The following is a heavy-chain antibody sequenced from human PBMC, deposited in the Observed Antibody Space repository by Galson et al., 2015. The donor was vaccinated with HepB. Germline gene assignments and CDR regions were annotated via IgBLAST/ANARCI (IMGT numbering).Heavy chain of an antibody. Sequence: SLRLSCAASGFTFSSYWMSWVRQAPGKGLEWVANIKQDGSEKYYVDSVKGRFTISRDNAKNSLYLQMNSLRAEDTAVYYCARDVPYHRFNYDGTREYYFDYWGQGTLVTVSS. CDR3: ARDVPYHRFNYDGTREYYFDY. CDR1: GFTFSSYW. D-gene: IGHD3-3*01. V-gene: IGHV3-7*01. J-gene: IGHJ4*02. CDR2: IKQDGSEK.